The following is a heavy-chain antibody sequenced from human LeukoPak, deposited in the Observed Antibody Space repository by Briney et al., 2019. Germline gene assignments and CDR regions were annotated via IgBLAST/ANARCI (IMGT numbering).Heavy chain of an antibody. V-gene: IGHV4-34*01. CDR3: ATWNAKTHSYDD. Sequence: PSETLSLTCAVYGGSFNAFYWTWIRQPPGKGLEWIGEINHSGSTNYNPSLRSRVTISVDTSKKQFSLKMISVTAADTAVYYCATWNAKTHSYDDWGQGTPVTVPS. CDR2: INHSGST. D-gene: IGHD1-1*01. J-gene: IGHJ4*02. CDR1: GGSFNAFY.